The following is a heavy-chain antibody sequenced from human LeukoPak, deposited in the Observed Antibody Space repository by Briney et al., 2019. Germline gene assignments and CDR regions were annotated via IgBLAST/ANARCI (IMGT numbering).Heavy chain of an antibody. CDR3: ARDLEKQWLDTDHAFDI. J-gene: IGHJ3*02. CDR1: GFTFSSYW. D-gene: IGHD6-19*01. V-gene: IGHV3-7*01. Sequence: GGSLRLSCAASGFTFSSYWMSWVRQAPGKGLEWVANIKQDGSEKYYVDSVKGRFTISRDNAKNSLYLQMNSLRAEDTAVYYCARDLEKQWLDTDHAFDIWGQGTMVTVSS. CDR2: IKQDGSEK.